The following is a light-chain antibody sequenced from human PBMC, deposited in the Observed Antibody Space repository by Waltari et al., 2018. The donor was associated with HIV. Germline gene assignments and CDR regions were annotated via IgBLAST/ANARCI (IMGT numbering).Light chain of an antibody. CDR1: SSNIGAPYD. CDR2: VST. Sequence: QSVLTQPPSVSGAPGRSVIITCPGNSSNIGAPYDVPWYQQLQGAAPKFLISVSTNRPSAVRDRLSVSKSGTSASLAITGLQAGDEADYYCQSYDSSLGASVFGGGTKLTVL. V-gene: IGLV1-40*01. J-gene: IGLJ3*02. CDR3: QSYDSSLGASV.